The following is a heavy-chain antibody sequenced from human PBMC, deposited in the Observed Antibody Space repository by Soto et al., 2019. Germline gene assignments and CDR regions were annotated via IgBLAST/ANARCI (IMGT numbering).Heavy chain of an antibody. D-gene: IGHD3-22*01. J-gene: IGHJ5*02. CDR1: GGSITSGAYY. Sequence: SETLSLTCAVSGGSITSGAYYWTWIRQHPGKGLEWIAYIHYSGRTYYNPSLKSRVTISVDTSNNQFSLKLSSVTAADTAVYYCARYYFDSSGYSNWFDPWGQGTLVTVSS. CDR3: ARYYFDSSGYSNWFDP. CDR2: IHYSGRT. V-gene: IGHV4-31*11.